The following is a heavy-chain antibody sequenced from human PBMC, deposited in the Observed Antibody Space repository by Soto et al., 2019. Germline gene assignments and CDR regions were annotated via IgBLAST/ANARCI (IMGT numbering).Heavy chain of an antibody. CDR3: ARLVVAGSFFWFAP. Sequence: EVQLVESGGGLVQPGRSLRLSCEGSGFTFDDHAMHWVRQRPGKGLEWVAGISWHSATKDYADSVKGRFIISRDNVKSILFLEMNSLRPEDTALYFCARLVVAGSFFWFAPWGQETLVTVSS. V-gene: IGHV3-9*01. J-gene: IGHJ5*02. CDR2: ISWHSATK. CDR1: GFTFDDHA. D-gene: IGHD3-10*01.